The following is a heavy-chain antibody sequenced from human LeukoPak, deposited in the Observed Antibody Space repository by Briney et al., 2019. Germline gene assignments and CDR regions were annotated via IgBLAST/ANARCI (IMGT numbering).Heavy chain of an antibody. D-gene: IGHD3-10*01. V-gene: IGHV3-48*01. J-gene: IGHJ4*02. CDR1: GFTFSSYS. CDR3: ARAPLFLWSKLDY. Sequence: PGGSLRLSCAASGFTFSSYSMNWVRQAPGKGLEWVSYISSSSSTIYYADSVKGRFAISRDNSKNTLYLQMNSLRAEDTAVYYCARAPLFLWSKLDYWGQGTLVTVSS. CDR2: ISSSSSTI.